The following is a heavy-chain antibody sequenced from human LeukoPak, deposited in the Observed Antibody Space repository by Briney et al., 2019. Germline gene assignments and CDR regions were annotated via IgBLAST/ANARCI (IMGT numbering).Heavy chain of an antibody. Sequence: ASVKVSCKASGYTFTNYAMNWVRQAPGQGLEWMGWINTNTGNPTYAQGFTGRFVFSLDTSVSTAYLQISSLKAEDTAVYYCARDLVRLYQLTYYYYYGMDVWGQGTTVTVSS. CDR1: GYTFTNYA. V-gene: IGHV7-4-1*02. J-gene: IGHJ6*02. CDR2: INTNTGNP. D-gene: IGHD2-2*01. CDR3: ARDLVRLYQLTYYYYYGMDV.